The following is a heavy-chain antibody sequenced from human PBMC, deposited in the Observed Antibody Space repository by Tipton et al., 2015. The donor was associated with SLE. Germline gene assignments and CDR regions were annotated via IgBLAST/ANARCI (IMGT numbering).Heavy chain of an antibody. CDR3: ARWAGSNWYGPFDY. Sequence: QLVQSGAEVKKPGSSVKVSCKASGDSFSTYYINWVRQAPGRGLEWMGGIIPAIGAPNFAQKFQGRLTITADKSTSTVYMELNSLISDDTAFYYCARWAGSNWYGPFDYWGQGTLVIVSS. CDR2: IIPAIGAP. D-gene: IGHD6-13*01. CDR1: GDSFSTYY. V-gene: IGHV1-69*06. J-gene: IGHJ4*02.